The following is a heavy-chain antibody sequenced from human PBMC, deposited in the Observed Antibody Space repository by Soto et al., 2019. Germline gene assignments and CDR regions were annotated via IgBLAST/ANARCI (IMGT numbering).Heavy chain of an antibody. CDR2: IDYNGVT. Sequence: SETLSLTCTVSGGSIYRSGYYWGWIRQPPGRGLEWIGNIDYNGVTYSNPSLKSRVTISRDTSKNQFSLKLTSVTAADTALYYCGKVLVGATGHTDSDSWGPGTLVTVPS. CDR1: GGSIYRSGYY. V-gene: IGHV4-39*01. D-gene: IGHD2-15*01. CDR3: GKVLVGATGHTDSDS. J-gene: IGHJ5*01.